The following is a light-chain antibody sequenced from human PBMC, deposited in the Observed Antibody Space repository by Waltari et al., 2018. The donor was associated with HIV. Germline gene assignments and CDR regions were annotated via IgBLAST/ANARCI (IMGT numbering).Light chain of an antibody. CDR3: VLYMGSGRM. J-gene: IGLJ3*02. Sequence: QTVVIQEPSFSVSPGGTVPLTCGLNSGSVSTRYYPSWYQQTPGQPPRTLIYSTDTRPSGVPDRFSGSILGNKAALTITGAQADDESVYYCVLYMGSGRMFGGGTKLTVL. V-gene: IGLV8-61*01. CDR2: STD. CDR1: SGSVSTRYY.